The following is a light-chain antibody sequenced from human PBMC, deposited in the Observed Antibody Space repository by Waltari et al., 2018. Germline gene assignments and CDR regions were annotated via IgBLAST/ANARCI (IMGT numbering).Light chain of an antibody. Sequence: DIVMTQSPASLAVSLGERAPINCKSSQSVLYSANNKNHLAWFQQKPGQPPKLLIYWASMRESGVPDRFSGSGSGTDFTLTISSLQAEDVAIYYCQQYYSLFTFGPGTKVGIK. CDR3: QQYYSLFT. CDR1: QSVLYSANNKNH. CDR2: WAS. J-gene: IGKJ3*01. V-gene: IGKV4-1*01.